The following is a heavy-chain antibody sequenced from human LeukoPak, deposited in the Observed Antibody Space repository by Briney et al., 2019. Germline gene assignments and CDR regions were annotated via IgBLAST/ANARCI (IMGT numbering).Heavy chain of an antibody. J-gene: IGHJ1*01. CDR2: IYYSGST. D-gene: IGHD3-22*01. CDR1: GGSISSYY. V-gene: IGHV4-59*01. CDR3: ASTDSSGYYYPVGYFQH. Sequence: TSETLSLTCTVSGGSISSYYWSWIRQPPGKGLEWIGYIYYSGSTNYNPSLKSRVTISVDTSKNQFSLKLSSVTAADTAVYYCASTDSSGYYYPVGYFQHWGQGTLVTVSS.